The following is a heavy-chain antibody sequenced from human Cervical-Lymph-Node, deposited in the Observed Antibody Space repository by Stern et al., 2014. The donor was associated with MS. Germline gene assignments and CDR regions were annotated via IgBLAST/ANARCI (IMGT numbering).Heavy chain of an antibody. Sequence: EVQLVQSGAELIKPGQSLTISCKLSGYTFTDYWIAWVRQMPGKGLEWMGVIFHGASDNRYSPSFQGHVTISADTSIKTAYLHWSALRASDAAMYYCARPHSPGWSYYFDSWGQGTLVSVSS. CDR1: GYTFTDYW. V-gene: IGHV5-51*01. J-gene: IGHJ4*02. D-gene: IGHD6-19*01. CDR3: ARPHSPGWSYYFDS. CDR2: IFHGASDN.